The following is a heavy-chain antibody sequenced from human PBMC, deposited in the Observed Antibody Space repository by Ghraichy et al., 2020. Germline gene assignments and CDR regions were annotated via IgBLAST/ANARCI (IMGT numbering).Heavy chain of an antibody. CDR2: ISYDGSNK. Sequence: GGSLRLSCAASGFTFSSYAMHWVRQAPGKGLEWVAVISYDGSNKYYADSVKGRFTISRDNSKNTLYLQMNSLRAEDTAVYYCARDPQYQLLGYFDYWGQGTLVTVSS. CDR1: GFTFSSYA. J-gene: IGHJ4*02. V-gene: IGHV3-30-3*01. D-gene: IGHD2-2*01. CDR3: ARDPQYQLLGYFDY.